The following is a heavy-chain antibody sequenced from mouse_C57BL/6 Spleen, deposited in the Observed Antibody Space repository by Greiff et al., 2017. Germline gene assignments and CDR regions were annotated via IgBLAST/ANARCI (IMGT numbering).Heavy chain of an antibody. V-gene: IGHV6-3*01. Sequence: EVKLVESGGGLVQPGGSMKLSCVASGFTFSNYWMNWVRQSPEKGLEWVAQIRLKSDNYATHYAESVKGRFTISRDDSKSSIYLQMNNLRAEVTGIYYCTASGTDAMDYWGQGTSVTVSS. CDR2: IRLKSDNYAT. J-gene: IGHJ4*01. CDR3: TASGTDAMDY. CDR1: GFTFSNYW. D-gene: IGHD4-1*01.